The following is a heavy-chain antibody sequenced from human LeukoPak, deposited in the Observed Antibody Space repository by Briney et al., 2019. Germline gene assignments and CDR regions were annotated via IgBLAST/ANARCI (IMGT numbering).Heavy chain of an antibody. J-gene: IGHJ4*02. Sequence: GGSLRLSCAASGFTFSSYWMHWVRQAPGKGLVWVSRINSDGSSTSNADSVKGRFTISRDNSKNTLYLQMNSLRAEDTAVYYCAKMYGSGSYSVWYFDYWGQGTLVTVSS. CDR1: GFTFSSYW. D-gene: IGHD3-10*01. CDR2: INSDGSST. CDR3: AKMYGSGSYSVWYFDY. V-gene: IGHV3-74*01.